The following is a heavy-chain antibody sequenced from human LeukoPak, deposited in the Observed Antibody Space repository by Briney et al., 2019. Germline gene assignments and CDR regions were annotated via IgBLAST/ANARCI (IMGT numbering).Heavy chain of an antibody. CDR3: ASDYRLNWFDP. J-gene: IGHJ5*02. CDR2: ISYSSTTI. D-gene: IGHD4-11*01. Sequence: GGSLRLSCAASGFTFSTYSMNWVRQAPGKGLEWVSYISYSSTTIYYADSVRGRFTISRDNAKNSLYLQMNSLRGEDRAVYYCASDYRLNWFDPWGQGTLVTVSS. CDR1: GFTFSTYS. V-gene: IGHV3-48*01.